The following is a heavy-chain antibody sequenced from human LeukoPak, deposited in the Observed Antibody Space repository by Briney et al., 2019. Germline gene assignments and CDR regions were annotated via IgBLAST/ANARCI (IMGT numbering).Heavy chain of an antibody. Sequence: SSETLSLTCAVYGGSFSGYYWSWIRQPPGKGLEWIGEINHSGSTNYNPSLKSRVTISVDTSKNQFALKLSSVTAADTAVYYCARAPQWLRTNWFDPWGQGTLVTVSS. V-gene: IGHV4-34*01. J-gene: IGHJ5*02. CDR1: GGSFSGYY. CDR3: ARAPQWLRTNWFDP. D-gene: IGHD5-12*01. CDR2: INHSGST.